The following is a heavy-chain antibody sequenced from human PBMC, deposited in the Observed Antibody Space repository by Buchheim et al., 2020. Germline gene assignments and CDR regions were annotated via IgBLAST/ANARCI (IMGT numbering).Heavy chain of an antibody. D-gene: IGHD3-22*01. Sequence: EVQLMESGGGLVNPGGSLRLACAASGFTFSNYNMHWVRQAPGKGLEWVSSISGSRSHIYHADSLRGRITISRDNAKNSLYLQMNSLSAEDTAVYYCARNEAYYDRSGYFLYWGQGT. J-gene: IGHJ4*02. CDR3: ARNEAYYDRSGYFLY. V-gene: IGHV3-21*01. CDR1: GFTFSNYN. CDR2: ISGSRSHI.